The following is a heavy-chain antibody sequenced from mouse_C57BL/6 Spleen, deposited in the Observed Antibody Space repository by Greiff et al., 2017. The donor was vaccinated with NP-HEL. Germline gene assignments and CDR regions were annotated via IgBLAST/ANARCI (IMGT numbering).Heavy chain of an antibody. V-gene: IGHV5-4*01. CDR3: ARERNYYSNYYFDY. Sequence: VQLKESGGGLVKPGGSLKLSCAASGFTFSSYAMSWVRQTPEKRLEWVATISDGGSYTYYPDNVKGRFTISRDNAKNNLYLQMSHLKSEDTAMYYGARERNYYSNYYFDYWGQGTTLTVSS. CDR2: ISDGGSYT. J-gene: IGHJ2*01. CDR1: GFTFSSYA. D-gene: IGHD2-5*01.